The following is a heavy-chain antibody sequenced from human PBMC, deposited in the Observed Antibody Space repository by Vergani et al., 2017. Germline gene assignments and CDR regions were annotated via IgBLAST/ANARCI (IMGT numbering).Heavy chain of an antibody. CDR3: AKQYFVSGNYLFDY. D-gene: IGHD3-10*01. CDR1: EFTFSNYA. V-gene: IGHV3-23*01. CDR2: ISGSGVSA. J-gene: IGHJ4*02. Sequence: EVQLLESGGGLVQPGGSLRLTCAASEFTFSNYAMNWVRQAPGKGLEWVSGISGSGVSAYYTDSVKGRFTISRDNSKNMLFLQMNNPGTEDTAIYYCAKQYFVSGNYLFDYWGQGTLVTVSS.